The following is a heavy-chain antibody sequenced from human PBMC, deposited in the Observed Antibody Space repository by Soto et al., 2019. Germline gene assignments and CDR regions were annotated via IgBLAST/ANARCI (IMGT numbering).Heavy chain of an antibody. CDR1: GGSISSGDYY. J-gene: IGHJ5*02. D-gene: IGHD2-2*01. CDR2: IYYSGST. Sequence: SETLSLTCTVSGGSISSGDYYWSWIRQPPGKGLEWIGYIYYSGSTYYNPSLKSRVTISVDTSKNQFSLKLSSVTAADTAVYYCARWIYAGTHAQGANWFDPWGQGTLVTVSS. CDR3: ARWIYAGTHAQGANWFDP. V-gene: IGHV4-30-4*01.